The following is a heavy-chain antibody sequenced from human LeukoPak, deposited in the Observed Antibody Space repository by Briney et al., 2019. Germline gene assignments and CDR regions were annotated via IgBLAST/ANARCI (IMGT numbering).Heavy chain of an antibody. CDR1: GGSISSSSYC. CDR3: ARDRFYYYMDV. J-gene: IGHJ6*03. Sequence: PSETLSLTCTVSGGSISSSSYCWGWIRQPPGKGLEWIGSIYYSGSTYYNPSLKSRVTISVDTSKNQFSLKLSSVTAADTAVYYCARDRFYYYMDVWGKGTTVTVSS. V-gene: IGHV4-39*07. CDR2: IYYSGST.